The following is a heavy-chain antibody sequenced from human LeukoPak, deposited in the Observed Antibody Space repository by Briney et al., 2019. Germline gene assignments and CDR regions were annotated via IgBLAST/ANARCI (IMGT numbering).Heavy chain of an antibody. CDR3: ARFESGSYYRRYYYYGMDV. V-gene: IGHV4-34*01. D-gene: IGHD1-26*01. J-gene: IGHJ6*02. Sequence: SETLSLTCAVYGGSFSGYYWSWIHQPPGKGLEWIGEINHSGSTNYNPSLKSRVTISVDTSKNQFSLKLSSVTAADTAVYYCARFESGSYYRRYYYYGMDVWGQGTTVTVSS. CDR2: INHSGST. CDR1: GGSFSGYY.